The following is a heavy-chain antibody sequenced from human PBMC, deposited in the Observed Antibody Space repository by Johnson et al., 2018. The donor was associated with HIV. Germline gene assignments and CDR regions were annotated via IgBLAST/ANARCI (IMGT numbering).Heavy chain of an antibody. CDR2: IDWDGVST. V-gene: IGHV3-43D*03. Sequence: VQLVESGGGVVQPGRSLRLSCAASGFTFDDYAMHWVWQAPGKGLEWVSLIDWDGVSTYYADSVKGRFTISRDNSKKSLDLQMNSLRPEDTGLYYCANDIASEYANGGTLDIWVQGTMVTVPS. CDR1: GFTFDDYA. J-gene: IGHJ3*02. D-gene: IGHD2-2*01. CDR3: ANDIASEYANGGTLDI.